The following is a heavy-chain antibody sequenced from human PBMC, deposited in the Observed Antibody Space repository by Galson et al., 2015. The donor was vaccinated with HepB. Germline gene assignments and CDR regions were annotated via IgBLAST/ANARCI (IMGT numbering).Heavy chain of an antibody. CDR2: ITYYGTTT. CDR1: GFTFSKYY. V-gene: IGHV3-11*01. D-gene: IGHD4-23*01. J-gene: IGHJ4*02. CDR3: ARGGNDNGGLYFDF. Sequence: SLRLSCAASGFTFSKYYMAWIRQVPGKGLERISFITYYGTTTSYTNSVKGRFTVSRDNAKSSLYLQMNSLRAEDTAVHYCARGGNDNGGLYFDFWGQGTLVTVSS.